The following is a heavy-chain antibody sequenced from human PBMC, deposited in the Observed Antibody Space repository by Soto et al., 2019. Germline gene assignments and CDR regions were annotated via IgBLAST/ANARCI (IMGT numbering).Heavy chain of an antibody. CDR3: ARDGQQLVPYGLDA. J-gene: IGHJ6*02. D-gene: IGHD6-13*01. CDR1: GFTFSSHG. V-gene: IGHV3-33*01. Sequence: GGSLRLSCAASGFTFSSHGIHWVRQAPGKGLEWVAFIWFDGSNKEYADSVTGRFTISRDNSKNTVYLQMDSLRAEDAAVYYCARDGQQLVPYGLDAWGQGTTVTVSS. CDR2: IWFDGSNK.